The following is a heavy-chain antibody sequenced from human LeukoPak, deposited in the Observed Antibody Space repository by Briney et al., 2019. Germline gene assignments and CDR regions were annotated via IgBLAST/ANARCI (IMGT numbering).Heavy chain of an antibody. V-gene: IGHV1-46*01. CDR1: GYTFTSNY. CDR3: AKDKAQAYYASGSLVL. J-gene: IGHJ4*02. CDR2: ISPSGGST. D-gene: IGHD3-10*01. Sequence: ASVKVSCKAFGYTFTSNYMHWVRQAPGQGPEWMGVISPSGGSTTYAQKFQGRVTLTRDMSTSTDYLELSSLRSEDTALYYCAKDKAQAYYASGSLVLWGQGALVTVSS.